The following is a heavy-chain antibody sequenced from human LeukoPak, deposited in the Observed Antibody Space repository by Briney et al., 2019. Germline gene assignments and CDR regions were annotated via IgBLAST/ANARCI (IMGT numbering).Heavy chain of an antibody. J-gene: IGHJ4*02. D-gene: IGHD3-22*01. CDR3: AREEYYDSSGYFDY. CDR1: GFTFSSYW. CDR2: IKRDGSEK. V-gene: IGHV3-7*01. Sequence: GGSLRLSCAASGFTFSSYWMTWVRQAPGKGLEWVANIKRDGSEKHCVDSVKGRFTISRDNAKNSLYLQMNSPRAEDTAVYYCAREEYYDSSGYFDYWGQGTLVTVSS.